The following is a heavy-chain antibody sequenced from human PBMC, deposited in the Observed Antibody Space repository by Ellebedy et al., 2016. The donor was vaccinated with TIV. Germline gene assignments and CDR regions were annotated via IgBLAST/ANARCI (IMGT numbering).Heavy chain of an antibody. J-gene: IGHJ4*02. CDR3: ARDVPPVGAKRGHFDY. V-gene: IGHV1-18*04. CDR1: GYTFTSYG. D-gene: IGHD1-26*01. Sequence: ASVKVSXXASGYTFTSYGISWVRQAPGQGLEWMGWISAYNGNTNYAQKLQGRVTMTTDTSTSTTYMELRSLRSDDTAVYYCARDVPPVGAKRGHFDYWGQGTLVTVSS. CDR2: ISAYNGNT.